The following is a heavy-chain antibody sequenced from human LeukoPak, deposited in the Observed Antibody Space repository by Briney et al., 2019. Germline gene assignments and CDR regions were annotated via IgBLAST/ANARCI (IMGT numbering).Heavy chain of an antibody. V-gene: IGHV3-23*01. CDR3: AKVRRKGDTNYFDY. CDR2: ISGSGGST. CDR1: GFTFSSYA. Sequence: PGGSLRLSCAASGFTFSSYAMSWVRQAPGKGLEWVSAISGSGGSTYYADSVKDRFTISRDNSKNTLYLQMNSLRAEDTAVYYCAKVRRKGDTNYFDYWGQGTLVTVSS. J-gene: IGHJ4*02. D-gene: IGHD2-21*02.